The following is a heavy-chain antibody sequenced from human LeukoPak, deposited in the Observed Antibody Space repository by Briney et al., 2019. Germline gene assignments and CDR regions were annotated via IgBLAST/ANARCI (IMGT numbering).Heavy chain of an antibody. CDR2: IFYSGSA. CDR1: GGSISSYY. V-gene: IGHV4-59*01. D-gene: IGHD1-26*01. CDR3: ARLRSGSTPPPPHYYYGLDV. J-gene: IGHJ6*02. Sequence: SETLSLTCTVSGGSISSYYWSWIRQPPGKGLEWIGYIFYSGSANSNPSLESRVTISVDTSKNQFSLKLSSVTAADTAAYYCARLRSGSTPPPPHYYYGLDVWGQGTTVIVSS.